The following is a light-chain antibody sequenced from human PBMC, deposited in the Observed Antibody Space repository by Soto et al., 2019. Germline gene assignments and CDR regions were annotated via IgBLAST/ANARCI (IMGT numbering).Light chain of an antibody. CDR1: QRVNNY. CDR3: LQDFKYPRT. J-gene: IGKJ3*01. Sequence: QMTQSPSSLSASVGDSVTISCRASQRVNNYLNWYQQKPGEAPKLLIYGASTLQRGVPSRFSGSGSGIDFTLTISSLQPEDFATYYCLQDFKYPRTFGPGTRVDL. V-gene: IGKV1-6*01. CDR2: GAS.